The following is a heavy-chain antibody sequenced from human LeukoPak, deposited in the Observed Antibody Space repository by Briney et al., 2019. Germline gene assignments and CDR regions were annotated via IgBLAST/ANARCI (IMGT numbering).Heavy chain of an antibody. CDR2: INHSGST. CDR1: GGSFSGYY. CDR3: ARGCIAARLPTYYYYYYMDV. Sequence: PSETLSLTCAVYGGSFSGYYWSWIRQPPGKGLEWIGEINHSGSTNYNPSLKSRVTISVDTSKNQFSLKLSSVTAADTAVYYCARGCIAARLPTYYYYYYMDVWGKGTTVTVSS. J-gene: IGHJ6*03. D-gene: IGHD6-6*01. V-gene: IGHV4-34*01.